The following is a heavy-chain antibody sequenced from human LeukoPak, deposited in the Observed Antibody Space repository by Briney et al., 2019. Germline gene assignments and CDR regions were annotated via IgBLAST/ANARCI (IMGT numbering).Heavy chain of an antibody. V-gene: IGHV1-2*02. D-gene: IGHD6-6*01. CDR3: ARGRAIAARPRSSSGLYFFDY. CDR2: INPNSGGT. J-gene: IGHJ4*02. Sequence: ASVKVSCKASGYTFTGYYMRWVRQAPGQGLEWMGWINPNSGGTNYAQKFQGRVTMTRDTSISTAYMELSRLRSEDTAVYYCARGRAIAARPRSSSGLYFFDYWGQGTLVTVSS. CDR1: GYTFTGYY.